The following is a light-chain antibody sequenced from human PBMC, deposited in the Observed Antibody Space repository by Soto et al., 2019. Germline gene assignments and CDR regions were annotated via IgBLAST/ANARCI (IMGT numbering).Light chain of an antibody. Sequence: QSVLAQPASVSGCPGQSTIISCTGTSSDVGGYNYVSWYQQHPGKAPKFLIYEVDNRASGVSDRFSGSKSGNTASLTISGLQAEDEADYYCSSYTSSNTLVFGTGTRSPS. CDR2: EVD. CDR3: SSYTSSNTLV. CDR1: SSDVGGYNY. J-gene: IGLJ1*01. V-gene: IGLV2-14*01.